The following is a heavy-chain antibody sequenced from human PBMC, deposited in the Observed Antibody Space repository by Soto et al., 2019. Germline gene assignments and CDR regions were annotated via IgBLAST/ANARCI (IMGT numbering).Heavy chain of an antibody. CDR2: ISSSGSTI. D-gene: IGHD2-2*01. CDR1: GFTFSDYY. Sequence: QVQLVESGGGLVKPGGSLRLSCAASGFTFSDYYMSWIRQAPGKGLEWVSYISSSGSTIYYADSVKGRFTISRDNAKNSLYLQMNSLRAEDTAVYYCARRWAVVVPAAKSSYYYYMDVWGKGTTVTVSS. CDR3: ARRWAVVVPAAKSSYYYYMDV. V-gene: IGHV3-11*01. J-gene: IGHJ6*03.